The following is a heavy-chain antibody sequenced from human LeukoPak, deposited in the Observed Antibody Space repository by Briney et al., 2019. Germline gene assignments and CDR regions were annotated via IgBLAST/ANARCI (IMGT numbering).Heavy chain of an antibody. CDR1: GYSISSGYY. CDR3: ARALRVRGVYPLYCFDY. CDR2: IYHSGST. V-gene: IGHV4-38-2*02. Sequence: PSETLSLTCTVSGYSISSGYYWGWIRQPPGKGLEWIGSIYHSGSTYYNPSLKSRVTISVDTSKNQFSLKLSSVTAADTAVYYCARALRVRGVYPLYCFDYWGQGTLVTVSS. J-gene: IGHJ4*02. D-gene: IGHD3-10*01.